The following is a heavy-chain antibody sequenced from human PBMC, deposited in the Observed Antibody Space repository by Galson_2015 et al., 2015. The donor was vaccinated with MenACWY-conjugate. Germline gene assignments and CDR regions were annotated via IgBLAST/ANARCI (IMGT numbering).Heavy chain of an antibody. V-gene: IGHV1-69*04. CDR2: VIHVLGEV. CDR3: AGGEAGGYNYYGLDV. D-gene: IGHD2-8*02. CDR1: GGAFTTFG. J-gene: IGHJ6*02. Sequence: SVKVSCKASGGAFTTFGIRWVRQAPGQGLECVGRVIHVLGEVTYAQEFQGRVTITADNSTWTAYMELSSLRSDDTAVYYCAGGEAGGYNYYGLDVWGQETTVIVSS.